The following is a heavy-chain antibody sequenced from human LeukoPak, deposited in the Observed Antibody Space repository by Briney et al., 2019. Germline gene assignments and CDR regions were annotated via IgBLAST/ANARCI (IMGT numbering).Heavy chain of an antibody. V-gene: IGHV4-59*01. D-gene: IGHD1-26*01. CDR2: IYYSGST. Sequence: PSETLSLTCTVSGGSISSYYWSWIRQPPGKGLEWIGYIYYSGSTNYNPSLKSRVTISVDTSKNQFSLKLSSVTAADTAVYYCARVKGALMVVDYWGQGTLVTVSS. J-gene: IGHJ4*02. CDR3: ARVKGALMVVDY. CDR1: GGSISSYY.